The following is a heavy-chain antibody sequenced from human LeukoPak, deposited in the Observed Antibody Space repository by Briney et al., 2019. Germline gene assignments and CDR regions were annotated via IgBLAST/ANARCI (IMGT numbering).Heavy chain of an antibody. CDR3: ARVPDWEPIDK. Sequence: SETLSLTCAVSGGSVSGYSWSWIRQPPGKGLEWIGDITDRGGTSYTPPLKSRVTISLDTSKNQFSLHLTSVTAADTAVYFCARVPDWEPIDKWGQGTLVTVSS. CDR1: GGSVSGYS. J-gene: IGHJ4*02. D-gene: IGHD1-26*01. CDR2: ITDRGGT. V-gene: IGHV4-34*01.